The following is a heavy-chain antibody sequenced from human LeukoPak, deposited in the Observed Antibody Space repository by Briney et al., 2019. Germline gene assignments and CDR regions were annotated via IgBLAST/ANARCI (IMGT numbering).Heavy chain of an antibody. J-gene: IGHJ5*02. V-gene: IGHV4-61*01. CDR1: GGSVSSGSYY. CDR2: IYYSGST. D-gene: IGHD6-19*01. Sequence: SETLSLTCTVSGGSVSSGSYYWSWIRQPPGKGLEWIGYIYYSGSTNYNPSLKSRVTISVDTSKNQFSLKLSSVTAADTAVYYCARGAVAGGRFLWFDPWGQGTLVTVSS. CDR3: ARGAVAGGRFLWFDP.